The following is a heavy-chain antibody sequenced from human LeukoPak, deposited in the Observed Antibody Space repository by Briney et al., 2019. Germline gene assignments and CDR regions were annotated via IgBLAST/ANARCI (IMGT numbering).Heavy chain of an antibody. V-gene: IGHV1-18*01. CDR3: ARVDGGYSYGLHHSLFYYYYYYMDV. Sequence: ASVKVSCKASGYTFTSYGISWVRQAPGQGLEWMGWISAYNGNINYAQKLQGRVTMTTDTSTSTAYMELRSLRSDDSAVYYCARVDGGYSYGLHHSLFYYYYYYMDVWGKGTTVTISS. CDR2: ISAYNGNI. D-gene: IGHD5-18*01. CDR1: GYTFTSYG. J-gene: IGHJ6*03.